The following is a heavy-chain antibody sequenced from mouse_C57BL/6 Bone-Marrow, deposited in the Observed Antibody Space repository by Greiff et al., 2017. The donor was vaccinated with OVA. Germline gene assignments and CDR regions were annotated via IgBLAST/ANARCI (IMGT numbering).Heavy chain of an antibody. J-gene: IGHJ1*03. CDR1: GYTFTDYY. D-gene: IGHD1-1*01. Sequence: QVQLQQSGPELVKPGASVKISCKASGYTFTDYYINWVKQRPGQGLAWIGWIFPGSGSTYYNEKVKGKATLTVDKSSSTAYMLLSSLTSEDSAVYFCARGGYGSSYGYWYFDVWGTGTTVTVSS. V-gene: IGHV1-75*01. CDR2: IFPGSGST. CDR3: ARGGYGSSYGYWYFDV.